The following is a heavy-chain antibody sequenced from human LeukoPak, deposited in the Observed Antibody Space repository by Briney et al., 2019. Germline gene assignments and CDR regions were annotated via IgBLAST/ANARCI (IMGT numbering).Heavy chain of an antibody. D-gene: IGHD3-22*01. CDR2: IYYSGTT. V-gene: IGHV4-39*07. Sequence: PSETLSLTCTVSGGSISSRTYYWGWIRQPPGKGLEWIGTIYYSGTTYYNPSLKSRVTISVDTSKNQFSLKLSSVTAADTAVYYCNTYYYDSSGYSLDYWGQGTLVTVSS. CDR1: GGSISSRTYY. CDR3: NTYYYDSSGYSLDY. J-gene: IGHJ4*02.